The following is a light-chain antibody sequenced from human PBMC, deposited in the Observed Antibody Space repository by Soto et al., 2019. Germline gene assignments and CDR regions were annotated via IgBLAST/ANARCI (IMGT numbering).Light chain of an antibody. V-gene: IGKV3D-20*02. CDR2: DTS. Sequence: EIVLTQSPGTLSLSPGERATLSCRASQSVTSNYLAWYQQKPGRAPGLLIYDTSTRASGVPDRFSGSGSGTEFTLTINNLQPEDFATYYCQQASDYPLTFGLGTKVEMK. J-gene: IGKJ1*01. CDR3: QQASDYPLT. CDR1: QSVTSNY.